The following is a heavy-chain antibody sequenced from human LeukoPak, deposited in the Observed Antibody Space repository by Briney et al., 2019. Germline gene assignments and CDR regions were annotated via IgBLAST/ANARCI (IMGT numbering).Heavy chain of an antibody. Sequence: GKSLRLSCAASGFTFSSYGMHWVRQAPGKGLEWVAFIRYDGSNKYYADSVKGRFTISRDNSKNTLYLQMNSLRAEDTAVYYCAKDWIAYCGGDCYSASDYWGQGTLVTVSS. V-gene: IGHV3-30*02. CDR2: IRYDGSNK. CDR1: GFTFSSYG. D-gene: IGHD2-21*02. J-gene: IGHJ4*02. CDR3: AKDWIAYCGGDCYSASDY.